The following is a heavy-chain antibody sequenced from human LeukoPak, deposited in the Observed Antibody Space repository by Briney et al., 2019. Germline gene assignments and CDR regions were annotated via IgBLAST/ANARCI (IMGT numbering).Heavy chain of an antibody. CDR3: ARDQGSSWYRDAFDI. Sequence: GGSLRLSCAASGFTVSSNYMSWVRQAPGKGLEWVSYISSSGSTIYYADSVKGRFTISRDNAKNSLYLQMNSLRAEDTAVYYCARDQGSSWYRDAFDIWGQGTMVTVSS. D-gene: IGHD6-13*01. J-gene: IGHJ3*02. CDR2: ISSSGSTI. CDR1: GFTVSSNY. V-gene: IGHV3-11*01.